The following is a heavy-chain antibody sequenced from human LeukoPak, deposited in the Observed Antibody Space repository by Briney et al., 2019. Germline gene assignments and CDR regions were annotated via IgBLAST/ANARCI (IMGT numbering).Heavy chain of an antibody. CDR3: AKNLRWLQLNYYFDY. Sequence: GALRLSCAASGFTFSSYGMHWVRQAPGKGREWVAVISYDGSNKYYADSVKGRFTISRDNSKNTLYLQMNSLRAEDTAVYYCAKNLRWLQLNYYFDYWGQGTLVTVSS. J-gene: IGHJ4*02. CDR1: GFTFSSYG. D-gene: IGHD5-24*01. V-gene: IGHV3-30*18. CDR2: ISYDGSNK.